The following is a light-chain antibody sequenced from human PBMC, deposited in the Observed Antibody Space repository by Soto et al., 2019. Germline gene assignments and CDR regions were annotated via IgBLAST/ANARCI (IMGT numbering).Light chain of an antibody. CDR1: SSDVGTYNY. V-gene: IGLV2-14*01. Sequence: QSALTQPASVSGSPGQSITISCTGTSSDVGTYNYVSWYQQYPGKAPKLMIYEVSNRPSGVSNRFSGSKSGNTASLTISGLQAEDEAAYYCSSYTSSSTLYVFGTGTKLTVL. CDR2: EVS. J-gene: IGLJ1*01. CDR3: SSYTSSSTLYV.